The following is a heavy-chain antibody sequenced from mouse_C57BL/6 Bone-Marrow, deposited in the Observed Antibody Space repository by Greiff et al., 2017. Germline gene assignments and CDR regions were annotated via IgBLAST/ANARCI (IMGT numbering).Heavy chain of an antibody. V-gene: IGHV1-63*01. J-gene: IGHJ3*01. CDR2: IYPGGGYT. CDR3: ALTMVTSWFAY. D-gene: IGHD2-2*01. CDR1: GYTFTNYW. Sequence: QVQLHQSGAELVRPGTSVKMSCKASGYTFTNYWIGWAKQRPGHGLEWIGDIYPGGGYTNYNEKFKGKATLTADKSSSTAYMQFSSLTSEDSAIYYCALTMVTSWFAYWGQGTLVTVSA.